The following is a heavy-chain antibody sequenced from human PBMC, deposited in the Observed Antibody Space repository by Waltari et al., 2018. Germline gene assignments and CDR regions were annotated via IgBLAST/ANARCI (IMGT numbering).Heavy chain of an antibody. CDR2: IKHSGSA. Sequence: QVQLQQWGAGLLKPSETLSLTCAVYGGSFSGYYWSWIRQPPGKGLEWIGEIKHSGSANYNPSLKSRVTVSVDTSKIQFSRKRSSVTAADTAVYYCARVMLYCSSTSCDAFDIWGQGTMVTVSS. CDR3: ARVMLYCSSTSCDAFDI. V-gene: IGHV4-34*01. D-gene: IGHD2-2*01. CDR1: GGSFSGYY. J-gene: IGHJ3*02.